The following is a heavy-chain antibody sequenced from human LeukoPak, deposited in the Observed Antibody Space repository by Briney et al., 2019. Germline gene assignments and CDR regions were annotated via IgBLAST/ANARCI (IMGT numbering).Heavy chain of an antibody. CDR1: EYRFTSYW. CDR3: ARLRGLHSTLYYFDS. D-gene: IGHD3-16*02. V-gene: IGHV5-51*01. J-gene: IGHJ4*02. Sequence: PGESLKISCKGSEYRFTSYWIGWVRQMPGKGLEWMGIIYPGDSDSRYNPSFQGQVTISADKSSNTAYLQWSSLKASDTAMYYCARLRGLHSTLYYFDSWGQGTLVTVSS. CDR2: IYPGDSDS.